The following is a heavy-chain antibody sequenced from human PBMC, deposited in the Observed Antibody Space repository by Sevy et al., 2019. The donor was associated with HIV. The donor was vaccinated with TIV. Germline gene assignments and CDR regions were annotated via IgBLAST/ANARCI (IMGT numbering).Heavy chain of an antibody. CDR3: ARPNYDSSGYYPSWVAFYI. V-gene: IGHV4-39*01. J-gene: IGHJ3*02. CDR1: GGSISSSSYY. CDR2: IYYSGST. Sequence: SETLSLTCTVSGGSISSSSYYWGWIRQPPGKGLEWIGSIYYSGSTYYNPSLKSRVTISVDTSKNQFSLKLSSVTAADTAVYYCARPNYDSSGYYPSWVAFYIWGQGTMVTVSS. D-gene: IGHD3-22*01.